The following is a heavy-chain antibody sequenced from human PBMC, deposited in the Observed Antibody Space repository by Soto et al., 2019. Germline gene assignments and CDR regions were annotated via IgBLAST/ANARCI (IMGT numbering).Heavy chain of an antibody. CDR3: ARSMYSTSAQLYYGMDV. CDR2: MYHSGIT. CDR1: GYSIRSGYF. J-gene: IGHJ6*02. Sequence: PSETLSLTCAVSGYSIRSGYFWGWIRQPPGKGLEWISSMYHSGITYYNLSLKSRVTISVDTSKNQLSLKLSSATAADTAVYYCARSMYSTSAQLYYGMDVWGQGTTVTVSS. D-gene: IGHD6-6*01. V-gene: IGHV4-38-2*01.